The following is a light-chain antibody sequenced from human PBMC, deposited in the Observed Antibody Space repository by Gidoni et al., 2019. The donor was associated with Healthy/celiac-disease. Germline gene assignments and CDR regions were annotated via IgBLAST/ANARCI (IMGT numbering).Light chain of an antibody. CDR3: QQSYSTPCS. V-gene: IGKV1-39*01. Sequence: DIQMTQSPSSLSASVGDRVTITCRASQSISSYLHWYQQKPGKAPKLLIYAASSLQSGVPSRFSGSGSGTDFTLTISSLQPEYFATYYCQQSYSTPCSFGQGTKLEIK. CDR2: AAS. CDR1: QSISSY. J-gene: IGKJ2*04.